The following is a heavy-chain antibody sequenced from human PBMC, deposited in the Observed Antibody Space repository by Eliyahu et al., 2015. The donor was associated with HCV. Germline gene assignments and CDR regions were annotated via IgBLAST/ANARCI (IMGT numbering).Heavy chain of an antibody. CDR2: ISSSSSYI. J-gene: IGHJ5*02. D-gene: IGHD3-22*01. Sequence: EVQLVESGGGLVKPGGSLRLSCAASGFTFSSYSMNWVRQAPGKGLEWVSSISSSSSYIYYADSVKGRFTISRDNAKNSLYLQMNSLRAEDTAVYYCARAFRPLYDSSGRGDNWFDPWGQGTLVTVSS. CDR1: GFTFSSYS. V-gene: IGHV3-21*01. CDR3: ARAFRPLYDSSGRGDNWFDP.